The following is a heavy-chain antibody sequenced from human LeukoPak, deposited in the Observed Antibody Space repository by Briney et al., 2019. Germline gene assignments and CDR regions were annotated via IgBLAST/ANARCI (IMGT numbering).Heavy chain of an antibody. CDR3: ARRNSFWFDP. Sequence: SVKVSCKASGGTFSSYAISWVRQAPGQGLEWMGGIIPIFGTANYAQKFQGRVTMTRNTSISTAYMELSSLRSEDTAVYYCARRNSFWFDPWGQGTLVTVSS. V-gene: IGHV1-69*05. J-gene: IGHJ5*02. CDR2: IIPIFGTA. CDR1: GGTFSSYA. D-gene: IGHD1-1*01.